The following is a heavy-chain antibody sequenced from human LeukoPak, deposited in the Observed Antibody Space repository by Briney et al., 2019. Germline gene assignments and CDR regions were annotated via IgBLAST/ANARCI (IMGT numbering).Heavy chain of an antibody. V-gene: IGHV1-18*01. CDR2: ISAYNGNT. CDR1: GYTFRSYG. J-gene: IGHJ4*02. D-gene: IGHD3-10*01. CDR3: ARDPLRFGELLGYFDY. Sequence: ASVKVSCKASGYTFRSYGISWVRQAPGQGLEWMAWISAYNGNTKYAQKFQGRVTMTTDTSTSTAYMELRSLRSDDTAVYYCARDPLRFGELLGYFDYWGQGTLVTVSS.